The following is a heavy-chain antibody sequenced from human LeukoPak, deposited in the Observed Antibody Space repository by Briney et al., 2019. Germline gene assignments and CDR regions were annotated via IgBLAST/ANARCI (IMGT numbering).Heavy chain of an antibody. D-gene: IGHD1-20*01. Sequence: PSETLFLTCTGSGGSISSSTYYWGWIRQPPGKGLEWIGSIYYSGTTYYNPSLKSRVTISVDMSKNQFSLKLSSVTAADTAVYYCARQDNYYFDYWGQGILVTVSS. J-gene: IGHJ4*02. CDR2: IYYSGTT. CDR3: ARQDNYYFDY. V-gene: IGHV4-39*01. CDR1: GGSISSSTYY.